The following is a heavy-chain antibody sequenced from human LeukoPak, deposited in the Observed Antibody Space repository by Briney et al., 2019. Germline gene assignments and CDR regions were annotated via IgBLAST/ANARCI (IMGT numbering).Heavy chain of an antibody. CDR3: ARVLAGTATVTTGYYYYYYMDV. D-gene: IGHD4-17*01. Sequence: GGSLRLSCAASGFTFSSDWMNWVRQAPGKGLEWVATINQDGSVKYYVDSVKGRFTISRDNAKNSLYLQMNSLRAEDTAVYYCARVLAGTATVTTGYYYYYYMDVWGKGTTVTISS. V-gene: IGHV3-7*01. CDR2: INQDGSVK. CDR1: GFTFSSDW. J-gene: IGHJ6*03.